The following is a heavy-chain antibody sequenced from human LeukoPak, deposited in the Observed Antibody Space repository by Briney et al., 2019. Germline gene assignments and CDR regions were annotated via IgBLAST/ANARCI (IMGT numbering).Heavy chain of an antibody. CDR3: ARVGGSYYGSSDY. Sequence: PGGSLRLSCAASGFTVSSNYVSWVRQAPGKGLEWVSVIYSGGSTYYADSVKGRFTISRDNSKNTLYLQMNSLRAEDTAVYYCARVGGSYYGSSDYWGQGTLVTVSS. CDR1: GFTVSSNY. V-gene: IGHV3-53*01. J-gene: IGHJ4*02. CDR2: IYSGGST. D-gene: IGHD1-26*01.